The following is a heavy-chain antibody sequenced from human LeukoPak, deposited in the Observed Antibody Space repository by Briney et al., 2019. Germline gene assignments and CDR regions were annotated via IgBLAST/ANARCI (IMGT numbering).Heavy chain of an antibody. CDR1: GGTFNSYA. Sequence: SXXVSCKASGGTFNSYAISWVRQAPGQGVEWMGGIIPIFGTANYAQKFQGRVTINTDEYTRTDYMELSSLRSEDTAVYYCARGTDGRVHPSYFDYWGQGTLVTVSS. D-gene: IGHD3/OR15-3a*01. J-gene: IGHJ4*02. CDR3: ARGTDGRVHPSYFDY. CDR2: IIPIFGTA. V-gene: IGHV1-69*05.